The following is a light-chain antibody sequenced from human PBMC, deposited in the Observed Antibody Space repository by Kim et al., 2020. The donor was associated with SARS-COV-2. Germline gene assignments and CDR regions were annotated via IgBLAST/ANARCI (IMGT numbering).Light chain of an antibody. Sequence: SYELTQPPSVSVSPGQTASITCSGDKLGDKYACWYQQKPGHSPVLVIYQDTKRPSGIPERFSGSISGNTATLTISGTQAMDEADYYCQAWDSSTAVFGGGTQLTVL. V-gene: IGLV3-1*01. CDR3: QAWDSSTAV. J-gene: IGLJ7*01. CDR1: KLGDKY. CDR2: QDT.